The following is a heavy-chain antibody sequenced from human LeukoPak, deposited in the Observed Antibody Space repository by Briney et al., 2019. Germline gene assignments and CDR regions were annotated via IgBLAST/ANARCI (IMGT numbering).Heavy chain of an antibody. Sequence: PGGSLRLSCAASGSTFSSYAMSWVRQAPGKGLEWVSAISGSGGSTYYADSVKGRFTISRDNSKNTLYLQMNSLRAEDTAVYYCAKLGGYSSGWYDYWGQGTLVTVSS. V-gene: IGHV3-23*01. D-gene: IGHD6-19*01. J-gene: IGHJ4*02. CDR2: ISGSGGST. CDR1: GSTFSSYA. CDR3: AKLGGYSSGWYDY.